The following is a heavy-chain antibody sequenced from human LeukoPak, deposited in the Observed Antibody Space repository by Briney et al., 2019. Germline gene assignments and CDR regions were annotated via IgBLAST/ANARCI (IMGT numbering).Heavy chain of an antibody. J-gene: IGHJ4*02. CDR3: ARARRGSYCSSTSCYGDY. Sequence: GGSLRLSCAASGFTFSSYAMHWVRQAPGKGLEWVAVISYDGSNKYYADSVKGRFTISRDNSKNTLYLQMNSMRAEDTAVYYCARARRGSYCSSTSCYGDYWGQGTLVTVSS. V-gene: IGHV3-30*01. D-gene: IGHD2-2*01. CDR1: GFTFSSYA. CDR2: ISYDGSNK.